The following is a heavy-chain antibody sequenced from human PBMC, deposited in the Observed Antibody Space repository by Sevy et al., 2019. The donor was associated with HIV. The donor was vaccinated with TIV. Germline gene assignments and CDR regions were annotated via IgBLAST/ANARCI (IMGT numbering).Heavy chain of an antibody. J-gene: IGHJ3*02. CDR3: ATTKGVIGTSVYAFDI. V-gene: IGHV3-53*01. D-gene: IGHD3-10*01. CDR1: GFTVSSNY. Sequence: GGSLRLSCAASGFTVSSNYMSWVRQAPGKGLEWVSVIYSGGSTYYADSVKGRFTISRDNSKNTLYLQMNSLRAEDTVVYYCATTKGVIGTSVYAFDIWGQGTMVTVSS. CDR2: IYSGGST.